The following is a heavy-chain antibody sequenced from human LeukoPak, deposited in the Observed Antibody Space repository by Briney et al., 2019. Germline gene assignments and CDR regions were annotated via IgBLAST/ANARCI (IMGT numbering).Heavy chain of an antibody. CDR2: AYDGDTT. Sequence: GGSLRLSCAASGFTVSNNYMSWVRQAPGKGLEWVSAAYDGDTTYYADSVKGRFTITRDNSKNTLYLQINSLRVEDTAVYFCARDRLLYLDYWGQGTPVTASS. CDR1: GFTVSNNY. V-gene: IGHV3-53*01. D-gene: IGHD2-21*02. J-gene: IGHJ4*02. CDR3: ARDRLLYLDY.